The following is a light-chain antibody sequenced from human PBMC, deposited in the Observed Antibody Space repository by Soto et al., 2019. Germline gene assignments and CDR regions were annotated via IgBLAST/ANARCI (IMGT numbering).Light chain of an antibody. CDR3: QQYDTSPPLT. CDR2: GAS. V-gene: IGKV3-20*01. CDR1: QSVRSNY. Sequence: EIVLTQSPGTLSLSPGDRATLSCRASQSVRSNYLAWYQQKPGQAPRLLLYGASSRATGLPDRFSGSGSETDFTLTISRLEPEDFAVYYCQQYDTSPPLTFGGGTKVEIK. J-gene: IGKJ4*01.